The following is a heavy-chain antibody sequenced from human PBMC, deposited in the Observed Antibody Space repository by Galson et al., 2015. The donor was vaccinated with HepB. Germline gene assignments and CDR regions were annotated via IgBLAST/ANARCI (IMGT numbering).Heavy chain of an antibody. CDR3: ARRSDYRDYYGMDV. Sequence: LSLTCPVSGGSISRYYWTWVRQSPGKGLEWIGYISYSGTTNYNPSLKSRVTVFLDTSKSLFSLRLSSVTAADTAVYYCARRSDYRDYYGMDVWGQGTTVTVSS. V-gene: IGHV4-59*01. D-gene: IGHD4-11*01. CDR1: GGSISRYY. CDR2: ISYSGTT. J-gene: IGHJ6*02.